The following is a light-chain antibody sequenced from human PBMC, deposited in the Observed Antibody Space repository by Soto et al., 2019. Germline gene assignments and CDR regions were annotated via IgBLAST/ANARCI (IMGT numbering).Light chain of an antibody. V-gene: IGKV1-39*01. CDR2: AAS. CDR1: QSISSY. J-gene: IGKJ1*01. Sequence: DIQMTQSPSSLSASVGDRVTITCRASQSISSYLNWYQQKPGKAPKILIYAASSLQSGVPSRFSGSGSGTDFTLTISSLQPEDFATYYCLQSYSTRWTFGQGTKVEIK. CDR3: LQSYSTRWT.